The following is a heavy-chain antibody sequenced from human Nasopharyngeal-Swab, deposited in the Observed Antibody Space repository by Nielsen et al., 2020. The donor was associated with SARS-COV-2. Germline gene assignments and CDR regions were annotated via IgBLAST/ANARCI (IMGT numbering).Heavy chain of an antibody. J-gene: IGHJ4*02. CDR3: ARVGHYYDSSGYPYYFDY. CDR1: GFTVSSNY. Sequence: GGSLRLSCAASGFTVSSNYMSWVRQAPGKGLEWVANIKQDGSEKYYVDSVKGRFTISRDNAKNSLYLQMNSLRAEDTAVYYCARVGHYYDSSGYPYYFDYWGQGTLVTVSS. V-gene: IGHV3-7*01. CDR2: IKQDGSEK. D-gene: IGHD3-22*01.